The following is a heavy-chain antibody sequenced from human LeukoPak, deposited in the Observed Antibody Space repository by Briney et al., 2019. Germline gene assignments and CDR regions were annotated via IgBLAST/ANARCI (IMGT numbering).Heavy chain of an antibody. CDR2: INHSGST. V-gene: IGHV4-34*01. D-gene: IGHD6-25*01. J-gene: IGHJ4*02. CDR1: GGSFSGYY. Sequence: KTSETLSLTCAVYGGSFSGYYWSWIRQPPGKGLEWIGEINHSGSTNYNPSLKSRVTISVDTSKHQFSLKLSSVTAADTAVYYCARGDGYTVDYWGQGTLVTVSS. CDR3: ARGDGYTVDY.